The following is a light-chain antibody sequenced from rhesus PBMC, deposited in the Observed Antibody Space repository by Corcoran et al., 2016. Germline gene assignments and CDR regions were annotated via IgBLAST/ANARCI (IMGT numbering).Light chain of an antibody. CDR1: QGISSW. CDR3: LQYSRSPYR. J-gene: IGKJ2*01. Sequence: DIQMTQSPSSLSASVGDTVTISCQASQGISSWLAWYQQKPGKAPKLLIYKASSLQSGVPSRFSGSGAGTDFTLPISSLQPEDFAAYYCLQYSRSPYRFGQGTKVEIK. CDR2: KAS. V-gene: IGKV1-22*01.